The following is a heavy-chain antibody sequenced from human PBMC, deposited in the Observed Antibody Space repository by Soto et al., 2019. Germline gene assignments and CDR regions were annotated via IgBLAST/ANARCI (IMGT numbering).Heavy chain of an antibody. Sequence: SETLSLTCTVSGGSVSSGSYYWSWIRQPPGKGLEWIGYIYYSGSTNYNPSLKSRVTISVDTSKNQFSLKLSSVTAADTAVYYCARDKGGYSGYDYPYNWFDPWGQGTLVTVSS. CDR3: ARDKGGYSGYDYPYNWFDP. J-gene: IGHJ5*02. CDR2: IYYSGST. V-gene: IGHV4-61*01. CDR1: GGSVSSGSYY. D-gene: IGHD5-12*01.